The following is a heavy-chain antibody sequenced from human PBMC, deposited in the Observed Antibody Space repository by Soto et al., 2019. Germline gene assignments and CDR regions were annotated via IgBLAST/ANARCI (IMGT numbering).Heavy chain of an antibody. CDR3: TRGKGTAMAYNWFDP. V-gene: IGHV3-49*03. J-gene: IGHJ5*02. D-gene: IGHD5-18*01. Sequence: PGGCLRLSCTASGFTVGDYTMSWFRQAPGKGREWVGFIRSKAYGGTTEYAASVKGRFTISRDDSKSIAYLQMNSLKTEDTAVYYSTRGKGTAMAYNWFDPWGQGTLVTVSS. CDR2: IRSKAYGGTT. CDR1: GFTVGDYT.